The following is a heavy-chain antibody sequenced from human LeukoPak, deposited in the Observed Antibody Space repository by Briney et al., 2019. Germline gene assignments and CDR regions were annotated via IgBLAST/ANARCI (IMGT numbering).Heavy chain of an antibody. J-gene: IGHJ4*02. Sequence: PGGSLRLSCAASGFTFSSYGMSWVRQAPGKGLEWIGEIHHSGTTNYNPSLKSRVTISVDKSNNQFSLKLTSVTAADTAVYYCATRPDLVPLWGQGTLVIVSS. CDR1: GFTFSSYGM. D-gene: IGHD1-14*01. V-gene: IGHV4-4*02. CDR2: IHHSGTT. CDR3: ATRPDLVPL.